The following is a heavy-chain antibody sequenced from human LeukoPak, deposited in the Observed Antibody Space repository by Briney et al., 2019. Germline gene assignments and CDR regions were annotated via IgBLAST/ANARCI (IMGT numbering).Heavy chain of an antibody. J-gene: IGHJ4*02. V-gene: IGHV4-59*01. CDR2: VYYSGST. D-gene: IGHD2-2*01. CDR3: TRDKGPSADRTAFDF. Sequence: PSETLSLTCSVSGGYISTYYWSWIRQPPGRGLEWIGYVYYSGSTNYNPSLKSRVTMSVNTSKNQFSLQLRSVTPTDTAVYYCTRDKGPSADRTAFDFWGQGTLVTVSS. CDR1: GGYISTYY.